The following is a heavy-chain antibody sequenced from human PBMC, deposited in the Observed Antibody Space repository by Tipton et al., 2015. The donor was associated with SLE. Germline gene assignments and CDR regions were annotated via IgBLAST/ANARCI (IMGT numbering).Heavy chain of an antibody. V-gene: IGHV1-2*02. Sequence: QLVQSGAEVKKPGASVKVSCKTSGYSFTGYAMHWVRQAPGQGLEWMGWINPNSGATHYTQKFHGRVTMTTDTLTSTAYMDLSRLSSDDTAIYYCAKDKGDWLIRYYCDYWGQGTLVTVSS. D-gene: IGHD3-9*01. CDR2: INPNSGAT. J-gene: IGHJ4*02. CDR1: GYSFTGYA. CDR3: AKDKGDWLIRYYCDY.